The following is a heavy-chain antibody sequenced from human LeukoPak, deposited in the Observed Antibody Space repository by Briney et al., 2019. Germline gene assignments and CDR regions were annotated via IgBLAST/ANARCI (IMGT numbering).Heavy chain of an antibody. V-gene: IGHV4-59*01. CDR3: ARGRRSIAVAGSNFDY. J-gene: IGHJ4*02. D-gene: IGHD6-19*01. CDR2: IYNSGST. Sequence: SETLSLTCTVSGGSISSYYWNWIRQPPGKGLEWIGYIYNSGSTKYNPSLKRRVTISVDTSKNQFSLKLSSVTAADTAVYYCARGRRSIAVAGSNFDYWGQGTLVTVSS. CDR1: GGSISSYY.